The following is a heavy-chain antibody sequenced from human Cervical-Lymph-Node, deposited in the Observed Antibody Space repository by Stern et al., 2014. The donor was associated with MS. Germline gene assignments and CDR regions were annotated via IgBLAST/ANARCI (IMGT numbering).Heavy chain of an antibody. CDR2: ISAMNGNM. Sequence: QVQLVQSGPEVKKPGASVKVSCRISGYNFISYGISWVRQAPGQGLEWMGWISAMNGNMDYAQNFQDRVTLTTDTSMSTAYMELRSLRFDDTAVYFCARHSFDYWGQGALVTVSS. CDR1: GYNFISYG. J-gene: IGHJ4*02. CDR3: ARHSFDY. V-gene: IGHV1-18*01.